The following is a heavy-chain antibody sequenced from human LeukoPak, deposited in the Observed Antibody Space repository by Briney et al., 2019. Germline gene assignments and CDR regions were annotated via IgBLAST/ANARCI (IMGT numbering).Heavy chain of an antibody. Sequence: GGSLRLSCAASGFTFRDYYMSWMRQAPGKGLEWVSYISSSGNTIFYADSVKGRFTISRDIAKNSVYLQVNTVSTEHGSVYYWGRRPDSYYYYMDV. V-gene: IGHV3-11*04. CDR1: GFTFRDYY. CDR2: ISSSGNTI. J-gene: IGHJ6*03. CDR3: GRRPDSYYYYMDV. D-gene: IGHD3-22*01.